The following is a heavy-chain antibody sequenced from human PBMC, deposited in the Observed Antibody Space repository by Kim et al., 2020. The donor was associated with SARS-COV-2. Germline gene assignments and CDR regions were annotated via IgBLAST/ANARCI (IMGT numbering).Heavy chain of an antibody. V-gene: IGHV1-69*04. CDR3: ARGSPKSRDAFDI. J-gene: IGHJ3*02. Sequence: YAQKFQGRVTITADKSTSTAYMELSSLRSEDTAVYYCARGSPKSRDAFDIWGQGTMVTVSS.